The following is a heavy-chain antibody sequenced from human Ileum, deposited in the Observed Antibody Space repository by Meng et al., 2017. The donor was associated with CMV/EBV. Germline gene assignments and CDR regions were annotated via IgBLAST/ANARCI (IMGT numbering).Heavy chain of an antibody. CDR3: AKGRSDSWHQLDH. CDR1: GFTFSSHG. D-gene: IGHD6-13*01. J-gene: IGHJ4*02. CDR2: TRIGEGEK. Sequence: GGSLRLSCAASGFTFSSHGMHWVRQAPGKGLEWVAFTRIGEGEKYNQDSVKGRFTISRDNSKNTLYLQMNSLRPEDTALYYCAKGRSDSWHQLDHWGQGTLVTVSS. V-gene: IGHV3-30*02.